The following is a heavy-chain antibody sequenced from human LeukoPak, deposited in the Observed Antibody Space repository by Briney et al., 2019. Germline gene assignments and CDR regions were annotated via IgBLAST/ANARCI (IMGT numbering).Heavy chain of an antibody. CDR3: ARTFAVWYFDL. CDR1: GFTFSSYS. CDR2: ISSSSSTI. D-gene: IGHD3-10*01. Sequence: GGSLRLSCAASGFTFSSYSMNWVRQAPGKGLEWVSYISSSSSTIYYADSVKGRFTISRDNAKNSLYLQMNSLRAEDTAVYYCARTFAVWYFDLWGRGTLVTVSS. V-gene: IGHV3-48*01. J-gene: IGHJ2*01.